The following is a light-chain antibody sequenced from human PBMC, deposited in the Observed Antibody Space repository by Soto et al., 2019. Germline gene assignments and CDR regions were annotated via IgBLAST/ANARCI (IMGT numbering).Light chain of an antibody. CDR3: HQCDSSPWT. Sequence: EILMTQSPATLSVSPGERVTLSCGASQSVGTNVAWYQQRRGQGPSLLIYGASIRATGIPDRFSGSGSGTDFTLTISRLEPEDFAVFYCHQCDSSPWTFGQGTKV. CDR1: QSVGTN. V-gene: IGKV3-20*01. J-gene: IGKJ1*01. CDR2: GAS.